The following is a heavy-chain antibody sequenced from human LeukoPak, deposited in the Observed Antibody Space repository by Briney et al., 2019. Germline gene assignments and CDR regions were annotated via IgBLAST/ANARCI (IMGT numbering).Heavy chain of an antibody. Sequence: SETLSLTCTVSGGSISSSSYYWSWIRQPPGKGLEWIGEINHSGSTNYNPSLKSRVTISVDTSKNQFSLKLSSVTAADTAVYYCARGGSGGYYYYMDVWGKGTTVTVSS. CDR3: ARGGSGGYYYYMDV. CDR2: INHSGST. CDR1: GGSISSSSYY. D-gene: IGHD3-3*01. J-gene: IGHJ6*03. V-gene: IGHV4-39*07.